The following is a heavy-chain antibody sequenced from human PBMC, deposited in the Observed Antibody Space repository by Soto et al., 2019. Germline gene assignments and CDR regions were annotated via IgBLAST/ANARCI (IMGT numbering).Heavy chain of an antibody. Sequence: ASVKVSCKASGYTFTGYYMHWVRQAPGQGLEWMGWISAYNGNTNYAQKLQGRVTMTTDTSTSTAYMELRSLRSDDTAVYYCARYFRSAYGDYDHGVILDYWSQGTLVTVSS. J-gene: IGHJ4*02. CDR2: ISAYNGNT. V-gene: IGHV1-18*04. CDR3: ARYFRSAYGDYDHGVILDY. D-gene: IGHD4-17*01. CDR1: GYTFTGYY.